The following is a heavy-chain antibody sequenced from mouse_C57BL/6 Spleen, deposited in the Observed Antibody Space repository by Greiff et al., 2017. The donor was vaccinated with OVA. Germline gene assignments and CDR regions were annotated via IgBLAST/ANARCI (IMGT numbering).Heavy chain of an antibody. V-gene: IGHV1-64*01. Sequence: YLLNPLSSFNFSCNSSGYTFTSYWMHWVKQRPVQGLEWIGMIHPNSGSTNYNEKFKSKATLTVDKSSSTAYMQLSSLTSEDSAVYYCARSHDYPLGYWGQGTTLTVSS. CDR1: GYTFTSYW. J-gene: IGHJ2*01. CDR2: IHPNSGST. D-gene: IGHD2-4*01. CDR3: ARSHDYPLGY.